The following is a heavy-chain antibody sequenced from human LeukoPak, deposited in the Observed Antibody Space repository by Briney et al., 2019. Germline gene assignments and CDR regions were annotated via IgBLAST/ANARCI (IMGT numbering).Heavy chain of an antibody. CDR3: ARDLDSSGYYYAY. CDR1: GFTFSSFA. V-gene: IGHV3-30*04. J-gene: IGHJ4*02. CDR2: ISFDGSDK. D-gene: IGHD3-22*01. Sequence: GGSLRLSCAAPGFTFSSFAMHWVRQAPGKGLEWVAVISFDGSDKYYAEAVKGRFTISRDNSENTVYLQMNSLRAEDTAVYYCARDLDSSGYYYAYWGQGSLVTVSS.